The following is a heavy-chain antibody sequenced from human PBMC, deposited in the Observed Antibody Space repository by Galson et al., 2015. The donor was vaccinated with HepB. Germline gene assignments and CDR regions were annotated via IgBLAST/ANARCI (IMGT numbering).Heavy chain of an antibody. J-gene: IGHJ6*03. Sequence: SVKVSCKASGYTFTGYYMPWVRQAPGQGLQWMGWINPNSGGTNYAQKFQGRVTMTRDTSISTAYMELSRLRSDDTAVYYCARAAKDILTGYHITYYFYMDVWGKGTTITVSS. CDR2: INPNSGGT. D-gene: IGHD3-9*01. CDR1: GYTFTGYY. V-gene: IGHV1-2*02. CDR3: ARAAKDILTGYHITYYFYMDV.